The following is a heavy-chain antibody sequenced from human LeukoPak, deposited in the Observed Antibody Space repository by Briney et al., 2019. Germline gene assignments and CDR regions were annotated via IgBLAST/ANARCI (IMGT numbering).Heavy chain of an antibody. J-gene: IGHJ1*01. V-gene: IGHV4-34*01. Sequence: SETLSLTCAVYGGSFSGYYXSXXXXXXXXXXXXXGEXXXSGSTNYNPSLXXXXXIXXXXXXXXXSLHLSSVTAADTAVYYCARGRVYGVVVVAATFQHWGQGTLVTVSS. CDR1: GGSFSGYY. D-gene: IGHD2-15*01. CDR3: ARGRVYGVVVVAATFQH. CDR2: XXXSGST.